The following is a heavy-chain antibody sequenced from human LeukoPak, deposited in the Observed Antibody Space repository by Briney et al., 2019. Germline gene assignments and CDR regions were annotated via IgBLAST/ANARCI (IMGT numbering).Heavy chain of an antibody. CDR1: GGSFTDYY. CDR3: ARGLTYYYDSSGYLFSAYYYMDV. V-gene: IGHV4-34*01. Sequence: SEILSLTCAVHGGSFTDYYWSWIRQSPGKGLEWIGEINHSGTINYNPSLKSRVTISVDTSKNQFSLTLSPVTAADTALYYCARGLTYYYDSSGYLFSAYYYMDVWGEGTTVTVSS. CDR2: INHSGTI. D-gene: IGHD3-22*01. J-gene: IGHJ6*03.